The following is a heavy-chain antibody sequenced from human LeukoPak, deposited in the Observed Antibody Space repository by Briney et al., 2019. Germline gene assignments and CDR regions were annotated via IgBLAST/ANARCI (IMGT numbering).Heavy chain of an antibody. CDR3: AIGPXQKRGLSTY. V-gene: IGHV3-23*01. CDR2: IXXXXGST. J-gene: IGHJ4*02. Sequence: GGSLRLSCAASGFTFSSYAXXXXXXAPGKXXXXXXGIXXXXGSTYYAXSXXXXXXXSXDNSKNTLFLQVNSLRAEDTAMYYCAIGPXQKRGLSTYWGQGTLVTVSS. D-gene: IGHD3/OR15-3a*01. CDR1: GFTFSSYA.